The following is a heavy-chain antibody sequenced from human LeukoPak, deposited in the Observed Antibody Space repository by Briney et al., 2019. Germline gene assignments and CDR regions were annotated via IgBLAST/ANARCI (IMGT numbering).Heavy chain of an antibody. D-gene: IGHD3-10*01. V-gene: IGHV1-69*06. CDR3: ATPRLAMVRGRANQWWFDP. Sequence: ASVKVSCKASGGTFSSYAISWVRQAPGQGLEWMGGLIPIFGTANYAQKFQGRVTITADKSTSTAYMELSSLRSDDTAVYYCATPRLAMVRGRANQWWFDPWGQGTLVTVSS. CDR2: LIPIFGTA. CDR1: GGTFSSYA. J-gene: IGHJ5*02.